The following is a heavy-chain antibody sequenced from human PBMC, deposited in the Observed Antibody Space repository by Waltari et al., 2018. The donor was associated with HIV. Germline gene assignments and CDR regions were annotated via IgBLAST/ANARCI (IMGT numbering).Heavy chain of an antibody. D-gene: IGHD3-10*02. J-gene: IGHJ4*02. CDR3: ARTSSVFGEFDY. V-gene: IGHV1-3*01. Sequence: QVQLVQSGAEVKKPGASVKVSCQASGYTFTNYAMHWVRQPPGQRLEGMGWINAGNGNTKYSQKYQGRVTSTRDTSATTAYMGLRSLRSEDTAVYYCARTSSVFGEFDYWGQGTLVTISS. CDR2: INAGNGNT. CDR1: GYTFTNYA.